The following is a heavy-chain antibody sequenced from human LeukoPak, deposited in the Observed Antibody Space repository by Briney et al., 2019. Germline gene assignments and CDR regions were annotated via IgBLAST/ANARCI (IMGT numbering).Heavy chain of an antibody. CDR3: ARDFGPSRGFDY. V-gene: IGHV4-59*01. Sequence: PSETLSLTCTVSGGSITSYYWSWLRQPPGKGLDWIAFISDSGSTYYNPSLKSRVTISLDTSKKQFSLKLTSVTAADTAVCYCARDFGPSRGFDYWGQGTLVTVSS. J-gene: IGHJ4*02. CDR2: ISDSGST. CDR1: GGSITSYY. D-gene: IGHD3-10*01.